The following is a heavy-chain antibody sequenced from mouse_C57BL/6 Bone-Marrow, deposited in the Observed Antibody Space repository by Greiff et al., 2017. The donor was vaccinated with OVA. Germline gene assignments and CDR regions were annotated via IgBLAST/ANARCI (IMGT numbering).Heavy chain of an antibody. D-gene: IGHD2-1*01. CDR3: TKYGNIYAMDY. CDR1: GFTFSDAW. Sequence: EVKLVESGGGLVQPGGSMKLPCAASGFTFSDAWLDWVRQSPEKGLEWVAEIRNKANNHATYYAESVKGRFTISRDDSKSSVYLQMNSLRAEDTGIYYCTKYGNIYAMDYWGQGTSVTVSS. J-gene: IGHJ4*01. V-gene: IGHV6-6*01. CDR2: IRNKANNHAT.